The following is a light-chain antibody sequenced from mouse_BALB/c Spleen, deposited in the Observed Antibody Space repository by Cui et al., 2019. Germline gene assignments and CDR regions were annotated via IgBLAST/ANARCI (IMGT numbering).Light chain of an antibody. Sequence: DIQMTQTPSYCSVSVGGRITIPCKANDHINYWLAWYQQEPGTAPRLLISSASSLETVVPSSVSGSGSGKYYTLSIPSLQTEDVATYYCQQYWRTTLTFGAGTKLELK. V-gene: IGKV13-85*01. CDR1: DHINYW. J-gene: IGKJ5*01. CDR2: SAS. CDR3: QQYWRTTLT.